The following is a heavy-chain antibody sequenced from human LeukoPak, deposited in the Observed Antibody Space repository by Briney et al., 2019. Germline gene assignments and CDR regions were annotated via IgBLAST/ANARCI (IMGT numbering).Heavy chain of an antibody. CDR2: FDPEDGET. Sequence: DSVKVSCKVSGYTLTELSMHWVRQAPGKGLEWMGGFDPEDGETIYAQKFQGRVTMTEDTSTDTAYMELSSLRSEDTAVYYCATTGVKVFSSITTFGVVKGTYCFDYWGQGTPVTVSS. J-gene: IGHJ4*02. D-gene: IGHD3-3*01. CDR3: ATTGVKVFSSITTFGVVKGTYCFDY. CDR1: GYTLTELS. V-gene: IGHV1-24*01.